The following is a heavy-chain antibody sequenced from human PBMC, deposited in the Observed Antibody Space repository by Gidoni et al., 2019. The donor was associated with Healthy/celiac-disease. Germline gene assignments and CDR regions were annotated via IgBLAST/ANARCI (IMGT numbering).Heavy chain of an antibody. Sequence: QVQLVQSGAEVKKPGASVTVSCKASGYTFTSYDITWVRQATGKGLEWMGWMNPNRGNTGYAKKFQGRVTMTRNTSISTAYMELSSLGSEDTAVYYCARGFVVVPAAMKTYYYYMDVWGKGTTVTVSS. CDR3: ARGFVVVPAAMKTYYYYMDV. V-gene: IGHV1-8*01. CDR2: MNPNRGNT. CDR1: GYTFTSYD. J-gene: IGHJ6*03. D-gene: IGHD2-2*01.